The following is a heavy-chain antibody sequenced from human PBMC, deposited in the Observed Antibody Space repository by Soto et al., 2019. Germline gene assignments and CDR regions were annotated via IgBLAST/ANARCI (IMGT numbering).Heavy chain of an antibody. CDR3: AKDLSNGGSGWYSGLANPYYFDY. CDR1: GFTFDDYA. V-gene: IGHV3-9*01. CDR2: ISWNSGSI. D-gene: IGHD6-19*01. Sequence: PGGSLRLSCAASGFTFDDYAMHWVRQAPGKGLEWVSGISWNSGSIGYADSVKGRFTISRDNAKNSLYLQMNSLRAEDTALYYCAKDLSNGGSGWYSGLANPYYFDYWGQGTLVTVSS. J-gene: IGHJ4*02.